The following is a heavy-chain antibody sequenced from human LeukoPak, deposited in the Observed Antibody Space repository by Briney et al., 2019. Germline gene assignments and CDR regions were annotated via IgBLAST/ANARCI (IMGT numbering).Heavy chain of an antibody. CDR3: ARGRPGTGDY. J-gene: IGHJ4*02. CDR1: GGSFSSYY. V-gene: IGHV4-34*01. Sequence: PSETLSLTCAVYGGSFSSYYWSRIRQPPGKGLEWIGEINHSGSTNYNPSLKSRVTISVDTSKNQFSLKLSSVTAADTAAYYCARGRPGTGDYWGQGTLVTVSS. D-gene: IGHD6-13*01. CDR2: INHSGST.